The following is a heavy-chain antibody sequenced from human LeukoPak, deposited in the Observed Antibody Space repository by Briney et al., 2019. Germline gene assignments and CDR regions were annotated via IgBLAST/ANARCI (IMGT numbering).Heavy chain of an antibody. J-gene: IGHJ4*02. CDR3: ARDSGFDWLSFDY. D-gene: IGHD3-9*01. Sequence: GGSLRLSCAASGFTFSSYWMHWVRQAPGKGLVWVSRINSDGSSTSYADSVKGRFTISRDNAKNSLYLQMNSLRVEDMAVYYCARDSGFDWLSFDYWGQGTLVTVSS. CDR2: INSDGSST. CDR1: GFTFSSYW. V-gene: IGHV3-74*01.